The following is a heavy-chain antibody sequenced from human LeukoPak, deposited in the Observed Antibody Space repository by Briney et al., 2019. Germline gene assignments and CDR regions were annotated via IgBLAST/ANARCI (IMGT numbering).Heavy chain of an antibody. Sequence: PGGSLRLSCAASGFTFSTYTMNWVRQAPGKGLEWVSTVSDSRDVHYSDSVKGRFTISRDNAWNSLYLQMNSLRDEDTAVYYCTRDGLHTAHFDYWGQGTLVTVSS. CDR1: GFTFSTYT. CDR3: TRDGLHTAHFDY. V-gene: IGHV3-48*02. D-gene: IGHD5-18*01. CDR2: VSDSRDV. J-gene: IGHJ4*02.